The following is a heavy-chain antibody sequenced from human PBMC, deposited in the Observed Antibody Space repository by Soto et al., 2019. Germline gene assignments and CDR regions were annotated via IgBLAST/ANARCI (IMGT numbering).Heavy chain of an antibody. CDR2: IYYSGST. D-gene: IGHD6-13*01. CDR1: GGSISSGGYY. Sequence: TLSLTCTVSGGSISSGGYYWSWIRQHPGKGLEWIGYIYYSGSTYYNPSLKSRVTISVDTSKNQFSLKLSSVTAADTAVYYCARDLAGGSWYSSSWYLGMDVWGQGTTVTVSS. V-gene: IGHV4-31*03. J-gene: IGHJ6*02. CDR3: ARDLAGGSWYSSSWYLGMDV.